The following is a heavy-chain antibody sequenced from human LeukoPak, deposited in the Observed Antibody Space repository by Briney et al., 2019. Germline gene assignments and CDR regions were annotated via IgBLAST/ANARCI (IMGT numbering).Heavy chain of an antibody. CDR3: AKASGGYSGSYWYFDL. J-gene: IGHJ2*01. D-gene: IGHD3-10*01. V-gene: IGHV3-23*01. CDR2: IDASGGSA. CDR1: GFTFSNYA. Sequence: PGGSLRLSCVASGFTFSNYAMSWVRQAPGKGLEWVSAIDASGGSAYYANSVKGRFTISRDNSNNTLYLQMNSLRAEDTAVYHCAKASGGYSGSYWYFDLWGRGTLVTVSS.